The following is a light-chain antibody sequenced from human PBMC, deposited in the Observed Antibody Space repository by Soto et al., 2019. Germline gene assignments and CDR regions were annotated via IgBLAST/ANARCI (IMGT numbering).Light chain of an antibody. CDR2: LEGSGSY. V-gene: IGLV4-60*03. J-gene: IGLJ3*02. CDR3: ETWDTDTRV. Sequence: QLVLTESSSASASLGSSVKLTCTLSSGHSRYNNAWHQQQPGKAPRYLMKLEGSGSYNKGSGVPDRFSGSSSGADRYLTISNVQSEDEADYYCETWDTDTRVFGGGTKVTVL. CDR1: SGHSRYN.